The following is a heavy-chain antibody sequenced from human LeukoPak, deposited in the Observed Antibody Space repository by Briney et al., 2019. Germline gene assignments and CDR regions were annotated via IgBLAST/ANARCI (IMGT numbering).Heavy chain of an antibody. J-gene: IGHJ4*02. CDR3: ARGKYSSGWFDY. CDR1: GFTFSNYW. Sequence: GGSLRLSCAASGFTFSNYWMSWVRQAPGKGLEWVSSITTSSTYISYADSVKGRFTISRDNAKNSLYLQMNSLRAEDTAVYYCARGKYSSGWFDYWGQGTLVTVSS. CDR2: ITTSSTYI. V-gene: IGHV3-21*01. D-gene: IGHD6-19*01.